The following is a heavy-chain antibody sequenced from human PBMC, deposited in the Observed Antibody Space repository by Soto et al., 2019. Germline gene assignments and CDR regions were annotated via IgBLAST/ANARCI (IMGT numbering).Heavy chain of an antibody. D-gene: IGHD2-15*01. J-gene: IGHJ6*02. CDR1: GVSVSGNSAA. CDR2: TYYGSKRYN. V-gene: IGHV6-1*01. CDR3: AALGRGYCSGGSCYSDYYYGMDV. Sequence: SQTLSLTCAISGVSVSGNSAAWKWIRQSPSRGLEWLGRTYYGSKRYNDYAVSVKSRITINPDTSNNHFSLELTSVTPDDTAGYYCAALGRGYCSGGSCYSDYYYGMDVWGQGTTVTVSS.